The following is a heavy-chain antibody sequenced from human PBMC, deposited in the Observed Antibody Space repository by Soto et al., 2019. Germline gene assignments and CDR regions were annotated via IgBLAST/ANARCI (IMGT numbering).Heavy chain of an antibody. CDR2: IYHTGET. V-gene: IGHV4-39*01. CDR1: GGSISSSSYY. CDR3: LRHDQGVGLNVY. Sequence: QLQLQESGPGLVKPSETLSLTCSVSGGSISSSSYYWAWIRQPPGKGLEWIGGIYHTGETYYNPSLHPRVALYVDTTKNQSSLLLNSVTAAGTALYYCLRHDQGVGLNVYGGRGALVTVCS. J-gene: IGHJ4*02. D-gene: IGHD1-26*01.